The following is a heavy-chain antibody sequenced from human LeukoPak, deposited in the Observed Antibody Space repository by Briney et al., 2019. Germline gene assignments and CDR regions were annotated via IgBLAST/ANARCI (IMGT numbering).Heavy chain of an antibody. CDR1: GGSISSYY. V-gene: IGHV4-59*08. D-gene: IGHD3-3*01. J-gene: IGHJ3*02. Sequence: SETLSLTCTVSGGSISSYYWSWIRQPPGKGLEWIGYIYYSGSTNYNPSLKSRVTISVDTSKNQFSLKLSSVTAADTAVYYCARYRGGDFWSPHTDAFDIWGQGTMVTVSS. CDR3: ARYRGGDFWSPHTDAFDI. CDR2: IYYSGST.